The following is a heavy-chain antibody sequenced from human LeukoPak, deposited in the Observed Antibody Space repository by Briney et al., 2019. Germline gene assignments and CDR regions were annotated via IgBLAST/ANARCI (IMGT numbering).Heavy chain of an antibody. CDR3: ARAYRGRYFDWLSHNWFDP. J-gene: IGHJ5*02. D-gene: IGHD3-9*01. CDR2: IIPIFGTA. V-gene: IGHV1-69*01. CDR1: VCTFSSYA. Sequence: SSVKVSCKASVCTFSSYAISWVRQAPGQGLEWMGGIIPIFGTANYAQKFQGRVTITADESTSTAYMGLSSLRSEDTAVYYCARAYRGRYFDWLSHNWFDPWGQGTLVTVSS.